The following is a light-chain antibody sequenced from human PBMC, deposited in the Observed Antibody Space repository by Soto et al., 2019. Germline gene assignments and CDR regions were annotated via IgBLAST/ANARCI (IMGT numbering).Light chain of an antibody. V-gene: IGKV3-20*01. J-gene: IGKJ2*01. CDR1: QIVSSSY. Sequence: EIVLTQSPGTLSLSPGERATLSCRASQIVSSSYLAWYQQKPGQAPRLLIYRASSRATGIPDRCSGGGSGTDVTLTSSRLEPEDFAVYYCQQYGGSHRMYSFGQGTKLEIK. CDR2: RAS. CDR3: QQYGGSHRMYS.